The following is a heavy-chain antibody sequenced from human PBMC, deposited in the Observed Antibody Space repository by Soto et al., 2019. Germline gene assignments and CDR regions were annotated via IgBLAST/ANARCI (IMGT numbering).Heavy chain of an antibody. V-gene: IGHV1-8*01. CDR1: GYTFTNFD. J-gene: IGHJ4*02. CDR3: GRGSYTGRWNSYFINY. CDR2: MDPNTGNT. Sequence: ASVKVSCKASGYTFTNFDVNWVRQAPGQGLEWMGRMDPNTGNTGCAQKFQGRVTMTGNASITTAYMELSSLRSEDTAVYYCGRGSYTGRWNSYFINYWGQGTLVTVSA. D-gene: IGHD3-16*02.